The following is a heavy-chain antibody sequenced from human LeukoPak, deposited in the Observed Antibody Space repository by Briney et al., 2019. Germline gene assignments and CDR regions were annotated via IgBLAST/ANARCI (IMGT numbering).Heavy chain of an antibody. D-gene: IGHD3-10*02. CDR1: GFTFSSYE. V-gene: IGHV3-48*03. CDR3: AELGITMIGGV. J-gene: IGHJ6*04. Sequence: PGGSLRLSCAASGFTFSSYEMNWVSQAPGKGLEGVSYISSSCSTIYYADSVKGRFTISRDNAKNSLYLQMNSLRAGDTAVYYCAELGITMIGGVWGKGTTVTISS. CDR2: ISSSCSTI.